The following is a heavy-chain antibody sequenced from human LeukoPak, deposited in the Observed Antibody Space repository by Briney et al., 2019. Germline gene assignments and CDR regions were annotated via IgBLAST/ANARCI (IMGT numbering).Heavy chain of an antibody. CDR1: GFTFSNHW. Sequence: GGSLRLSCAASGFTFSNHWMRWVRQAPGKGLVWVSRIDEGGSNAMYADSVKGRFSISRDNAKNTVNLQMNSLRAEDTGVYYCIRDEALWRLDYWGQGTLVTVSS. V-gene: IGHV3-74*03. CDR3: IRDEALWRLDY. J-gene: IGHJ4*02. D-gene: IGHD2-21*01. CDR2: IDEGGSNA.